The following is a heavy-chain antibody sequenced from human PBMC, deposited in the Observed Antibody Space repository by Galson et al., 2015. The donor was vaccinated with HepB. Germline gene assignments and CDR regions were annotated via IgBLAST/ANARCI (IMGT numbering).Heavy chain of an antibody. CDR2: ISWNSDFT. V-gene: IGHV3-9*01. Sequence: SLRLSCAASGFTFEDYAMHWVRQVPGKGLEWVSGISWNSDFTGYADSVGGRFTISRDNAKYSLYLQMNSLRTEDTALYYCAQDLTYYYGSGSYFVGMDAWGQGTTVTVS. CDR1: GFTFEDYA. J-gene: IGHJ6*02. D-gene: IGHD3-10*01. CDR3: AQDLTYYYGSGSYFVGMDA.